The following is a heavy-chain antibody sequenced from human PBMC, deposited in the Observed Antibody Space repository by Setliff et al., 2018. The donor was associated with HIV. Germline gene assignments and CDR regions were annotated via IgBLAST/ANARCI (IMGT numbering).Heavy chain of an antibody. Sequence: SQTLSLTCTVSGGSITSADYYWTWIRQPAGKGLEWIGRFSVPGTTNHGPSFKSRLTIWVDMSKNQFSLKLTSVTAADTAVYYCARRKGGYGLDVWGQGTTVTVSS. CDR1: GGSITSADYY. CDR3: ARRKGGYGLDV. V-gene: IGHV4-61*02. D-gene: IGHD3-16*01. CDR2: FSVPGTT. J-gene: IGHJ6*02.